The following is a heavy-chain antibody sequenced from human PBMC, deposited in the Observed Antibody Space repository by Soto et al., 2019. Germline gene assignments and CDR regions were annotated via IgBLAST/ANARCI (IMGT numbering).Heavy chain of an antibody. Sequence: PSETLSLTCTVSDGSISSSSYYWGWIRQPPGKGLEWIGSIYYSGSTYYNPSLKSRVAISVDTSKNQFSLKLSSVTAADTAVYYCARLSMVRGVISWFDPWGQGTLVTVSS. CDR2: IYYSGST. CDR1: DGSISSSSYY. V-gene: IGHV4-39*01. CDR3: ARLSMVRGVISWFDP. D-gene: IGHD3-10*01. J-gene: IGHJ5*02.